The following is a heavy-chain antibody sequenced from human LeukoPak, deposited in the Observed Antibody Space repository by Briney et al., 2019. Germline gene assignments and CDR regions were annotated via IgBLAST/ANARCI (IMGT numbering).Heavy chain of an antibody. V-gene: IGHV4-34*01. J-gene: IGHJ2*01. Sequence: SSETLSLTCAVYGGSLSGYYWSWIRQPPEKGLEWIGEINHSGSTNYNPSLKSRVSISVDTSKNQFSLKLRSVTAADTAVYYCARRYGTTHHRYFDLWGRGTLVTVSS. CDR1: GGSLSGYY. CDR2: INHSGST. CDR3: ARRYGTTHHRYFDL. D-gene: IGHD4-11*01.